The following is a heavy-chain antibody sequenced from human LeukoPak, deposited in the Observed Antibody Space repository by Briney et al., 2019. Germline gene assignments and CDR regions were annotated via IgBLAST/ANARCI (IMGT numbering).Heavy chain of an antibody. CDR3: ARRPYYGDYGYFDL. CDR2: IYYSGST. CDR1: GGSISSSSYY. V-gene: IGHV4-39*01. D-gene: IGHD4-17*01. J-gene: IGHJ2*01. Sequence: SETLSLTCTVSGGSISSSSYYWGWIRQPPGRGLEWIGSIYYSGSTYYNPSLKSRVTISVDTSKNQFSLKLSSVTAADTAVYYCARRPYYGDYGYFDLWGRGTLVTVSS.